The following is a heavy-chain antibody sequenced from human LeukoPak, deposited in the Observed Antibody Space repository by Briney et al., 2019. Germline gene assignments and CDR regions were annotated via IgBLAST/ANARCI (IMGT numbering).Heavy chain of an antibody. V-gene: IGHV4-31*03. J-gene: IGHJ4*02. CDR3: AGTSTRGGYYFDY. Sequence: SQTLSLTCTVSGGSISSGGYYWSWIRQHPGKGLEWIGYIYYSGCTYYNPSLKSRVTISVDTSKNQFSLKLSSVTAADTAVYYCAGTSTRGGYYFDYWGQGTLVTVSS. CDR1: GGSISSGGYY. D-gene: IGHD3-10*01. CDR2: IYYSGCT.